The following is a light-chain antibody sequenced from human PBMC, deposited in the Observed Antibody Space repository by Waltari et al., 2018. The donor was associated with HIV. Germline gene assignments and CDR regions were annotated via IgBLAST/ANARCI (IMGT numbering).Light chain of an antibody. J-gene: IGLJ3*02. CDR1: SSTIGANFD. CDR2: CNN. Sequence: QPVLTQPPSVSGDPGPRVTIPCTGTSSTIGANFDVHWYRQLPGTAPQVLIYCNNNRPSGVPDRFSGSKSGTSASLAITGLQPEDESDYHCQSYDSTLSGWVFGGGTKLTVL. V-gene: IGLV1-40*01. CDR3: QSYDSTLSGWV.